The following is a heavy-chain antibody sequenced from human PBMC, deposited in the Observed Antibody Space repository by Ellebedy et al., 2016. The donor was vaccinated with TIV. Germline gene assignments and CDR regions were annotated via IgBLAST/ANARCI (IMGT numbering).Heavy chain of an antibody. CDR3: ARGGKTGNWFDP. V-gene: IGHV4-39*07. CDR2: INHSGST. J-gene: IGHJ5*02. CDR1: GGSISSSSYY. D-gene: IGHD1-14*01. Sequence: SETLSLXXTVSGGSISSSSYYWGWIRQPPGKGLEWIGEINHSGSTNYNPSLKSRVTISVDTSKNQFSLKLSSVTAADTAVYYCARGGKTGNWFDPWGQGTLVTVSS.